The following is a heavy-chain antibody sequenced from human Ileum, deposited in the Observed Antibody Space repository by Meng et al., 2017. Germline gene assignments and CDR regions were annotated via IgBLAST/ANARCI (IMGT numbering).Heavy chain of an antibody. CDR1: GGSFSGSS. Sequence: HVQLRQWGPCLFMPSEPLSLPCPFYGGSFSGSSWSCLRQPPGKGLEWIGEINHSGSTNYNPSLKSRVTISVDTSKNQFSLKLSSVTAADTAVYYCARGGGRYGPDFDYWGQGTLVTVSS. CDR2: INHSGST. D-gene: IGHD3-16*01. J-gene: IGHJ4*02. CDR3: ARGGGRYGPDFDY. V-gene: IGHV4-34*01.